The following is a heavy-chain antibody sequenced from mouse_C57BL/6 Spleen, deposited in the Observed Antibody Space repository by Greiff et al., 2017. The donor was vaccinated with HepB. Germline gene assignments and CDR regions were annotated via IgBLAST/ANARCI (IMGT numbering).Heavy chain of an antibody. Sequence: VMLVESGPELVKPGASVKISCKASGYAFSSSWMNWVKQRPGKGLEWIGRIYPGDGDNNYNGKFKGKATLTADKSSSTAYMQLSSLTSEDSAVYFCARDDGSSYSDYFDYWGQGTTLTVSS. CDR2: IYPGDGDN. V-gene: IGHV1-82*01. CDR1: GYAFSSSW. J-gene: IGHJ2*01. CDR3: ARDDGSSYSDYFDY. D-gene: IGHD1-1*01.